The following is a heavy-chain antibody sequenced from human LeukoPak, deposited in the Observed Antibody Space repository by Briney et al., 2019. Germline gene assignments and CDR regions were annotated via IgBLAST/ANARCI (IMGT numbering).Heavy chain of an antibody. CDR1: GGSISSYY. V-gene: IGHV4-59*01. J-gene: IGHJ6*03. D-gene: IGHD3-3*01. CDR2: VYYSGRT. Sequence: SETLSLTCTVSGGSISSYYWNWIRQPPGKGLEWIGYVYYSGRTNYNPSLKSQVTISIDTSKSQFSLKLSSVTAADTAVYYCAREVFGVDYYYYMDVWGKGTTVIVSS. CDR3: AREVFGVDYYYYMDV.